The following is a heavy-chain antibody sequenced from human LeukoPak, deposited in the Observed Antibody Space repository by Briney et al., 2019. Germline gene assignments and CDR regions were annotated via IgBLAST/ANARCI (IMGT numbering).Heavy chain of an antibody. D-gene: IGHD3-22*01. V-gene: IGHV3-74*03. CDR1: GFTFSNYW. Sequence: GGSPRLSCAAFGFTFSNYWIHWVRQAPGKGLVWVSRIDNAGSITTYADSVKGRFTISRDNAENTLYLQMNSLRVEDTAVYYCVRSAFHAGSGNYYDYWGQGTLVTVSS. CDR2: IDNAGSIT. J-gene: IGHJ4*02. CDR3: VRSAFHAGSGNYYDY.